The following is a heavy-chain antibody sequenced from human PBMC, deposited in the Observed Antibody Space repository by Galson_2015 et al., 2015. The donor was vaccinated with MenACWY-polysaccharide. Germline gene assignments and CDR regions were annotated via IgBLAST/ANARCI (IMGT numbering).Heavy chain of an antibody. J-gene: IGHJ4*02. V-gene: IGHV4-34*01. D-gene: IGHD6-19*01. Sequence: SETLSLTCAVYGSSFNNYYWTWIRQPPGKGLEWIGNINHGGVTNYNPSLERRVTMSVDTSKNHFSLKLSSVTAADTAVYYCARAEPWQVPYFLDYWGQGTLVTVSS. CDR3: ARAEPWQVPYFLDY. CDR2: INHGGVT. CDR1: GSSFNNYY.